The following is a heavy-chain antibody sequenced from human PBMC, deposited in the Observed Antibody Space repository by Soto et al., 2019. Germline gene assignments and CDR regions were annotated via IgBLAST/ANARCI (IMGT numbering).Heavy chain of an antibody. Sequence: LCLSCTASGLPHSNFAMMWVRQAPGKGLECVSGIYGSGRGIEYADSVKGRFTISRDNSKNTVYLQMTDLRADDTAVYYCAKDAVYNDGLWLMDHWGQGTQVTVYS. D-gene: IGHD2-21*01. CDR3: AKDAVYNDGLWLMDH. J-gene: IGHJ4*02. CDR2: IYGSGRGI. CDR1: GLPHSNFA. V-gene: IGHV3-23*05.